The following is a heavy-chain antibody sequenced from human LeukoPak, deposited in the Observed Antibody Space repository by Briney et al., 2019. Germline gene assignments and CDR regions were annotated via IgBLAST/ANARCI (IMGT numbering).Heavy chain of an antibody. CDR1: GYTFTSYY. Sequence: GASVKVSCKASGYTFTSYYMHWVRQAPGQGLEWMGIINPSGGSTSYAQKFQGRVTMTRDTSTSTVYMELSSLRSEDTAVYYCARDRVSDFWSGYYYDAFDIWGQGTMVTVSS. CDR3: ARDRVSDFWSGYYYDAFDI. V-gene: IGHV1-46*01. J-gene: IGHJ3*02. D-gene: IGHD3-3*01. CDR2: INPSGGST.